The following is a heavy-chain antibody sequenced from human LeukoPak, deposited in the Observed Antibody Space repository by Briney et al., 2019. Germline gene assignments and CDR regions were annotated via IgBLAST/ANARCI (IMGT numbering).Heavy chain of an antibody. Sequence: ASVKVSCKASGFTFTSYDIYWVRQATGQGLEWMGWISAYNGNTNYAQKLQGRVTMTTDTSTSTAYMELRSLRSDDTAVYYCARILDPRYCSGGSCYDYWGQGTLVTVSS. D-gene: IGHD2-15*01. CDR2: ISAYNGNT. V-gene: IGHV1-18*01. CDR3: ARILDPRYCSGGSCYDY. CDR1: GFTFTSYD. J-gene: IGHJ4*02.